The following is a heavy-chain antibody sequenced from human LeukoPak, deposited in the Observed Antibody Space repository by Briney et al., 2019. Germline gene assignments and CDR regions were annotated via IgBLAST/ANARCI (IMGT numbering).Heavy chain of an antibody. V-gene: IGHV3-73*01. D-gene: IGHD3-22*01. Sequence: QPGGSLRLSCAASGFTFSGSAMHWVRQASGKGLEWVGRIRSKANSYATAYAASVKGRFTISRDDSKNTAYLQMNSLKTEDTAVYYCTRRRRYYYDSSGYQPDDAFDIWGQGTMVTVSS. CDR3: TRRRRYYYDSSGYQPDDAFDI. CDR2: IRSKANSYAT. J-gene: IGHJ3*02. CDR1: GFTFSGSA.